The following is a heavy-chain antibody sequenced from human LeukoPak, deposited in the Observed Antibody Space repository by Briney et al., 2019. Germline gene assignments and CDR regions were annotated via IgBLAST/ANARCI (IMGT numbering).Heavy chain of an antibody. J-gene: IGHJ4*02. V-gene: IGHV1-18*01. CDR1: GYTFTSYG. CDR3: ARVSHDSSGYSTPVDY. D-gene: IGHD3-22*01. Sequence: ASVKVSCKASGYTFTSYGISWVRQAPGQGLEWMGWISAYNGNTNYAQKLQGRVTMTTDTSTSTAYMELRSLRSDDTAVYYCARVSHDSSGYSTPVDYWGQGTLVTVSS. CDR2: ISAYNGNT.